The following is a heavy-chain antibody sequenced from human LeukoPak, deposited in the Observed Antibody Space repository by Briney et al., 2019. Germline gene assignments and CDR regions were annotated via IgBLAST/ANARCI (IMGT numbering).Heavy chain of an antibody. CDR1: GFTFSSYA. CDR2: ISGSGGST. CDR3: ANFQSSSSYYYFDY. J-gene: IGHJ4*02. Sequence: GGSLRLSCAASGFTFSSYAMSWVRQAPGKGLEWVSAISGSGGSTYYADSVKGRFTISRDNSKNTLYLQMNSLRAEDTAVYYCANFQSSSSYYYFDYWGQGTLVTVSS. V-gene: IGHV3-23*01. D-gene: IGHD6-6*01.